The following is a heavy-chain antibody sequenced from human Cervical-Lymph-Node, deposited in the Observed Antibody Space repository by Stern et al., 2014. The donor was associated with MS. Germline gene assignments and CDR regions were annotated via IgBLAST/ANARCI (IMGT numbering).Heavy chain of an antibody. V-gene: IGHV3-30*04. CDR3: ARAGVYYYFDY. CDR1: GFTFSTYA. Sequence: QVQLMQSGGGVVQPGRSLRLSCAASGFTFSTYAIHWVRHAPGKGLEWVALLSYDGTNKHYADSVKGRFTISRDNSKNTVYLQMNSLRPEDTAVYFCARAGVYYYFDYWGQGTLVTVSA. CDR2: LSYDGTNK. D-gene: IGHD3-10*01. J-gene: IGHJ4*02.